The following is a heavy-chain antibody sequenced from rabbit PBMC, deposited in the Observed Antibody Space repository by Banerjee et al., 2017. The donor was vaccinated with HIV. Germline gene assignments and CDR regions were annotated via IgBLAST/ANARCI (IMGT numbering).Heavy chain of an antibody. V-gene: IGHV1S45*01. J-gene: IGHJ4*01. CDR3: ARDGGTGDYLDGNFKL. CDR1: GFSFSNKYV. Sequence: QEQLEESGGDLVKPEGSLTLTCTASGFSFSNKYVMCWVRQAPGKGLEWIGCIDPGNGNTYDASWAKGRFTISKTSSTTVTLQMTSLTAADTATYFCARDGGTGDYLDGNFKLWGPGTLVTVS. D-gene: IGHD2-1*01. CDR2: IDPGNGNT.